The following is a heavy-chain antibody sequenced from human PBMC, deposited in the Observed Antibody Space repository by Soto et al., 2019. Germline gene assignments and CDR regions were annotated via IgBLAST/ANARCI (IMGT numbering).Heavy chain of an antibody. D-gene: IGHD2-2*01. CDR2: IYYSGST. CDR1: GGSISSGGYY. J-gene: IGHJ5*02. Sequence: KPSETLSLTCTVSGGSISSGGYYWSWIRQHPGKGLEWIGYIYYSGSTYYNPSLKSRVTISVDTSKNQFSLKLSSVTAADTAVYYCARDGPHQLPYNWFDPWGQGTLVTVSS. V-gene: IGHV4-31*03. CDR3: ARDGPHQLPYNWFDP.